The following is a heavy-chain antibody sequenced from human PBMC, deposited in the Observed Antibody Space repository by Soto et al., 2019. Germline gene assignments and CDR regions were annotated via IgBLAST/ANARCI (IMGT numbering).Heavy chain of an antibody. CDR2: IYSGGNT. J-gene: IGHJ4*02. CDR1: GFTFSFYA. D-gene: IGHD6-19*01. Sequence: GGSLRLSCAASGFTFSFYAMHWVRQAPGKGLEWVALIYSGGNTYYADSVKGRFTISKDTSKNTVSLQMNSLRGEDTALYFCARPPFYSDGWDDYWGQGTQVTVSS. CDR3: ARPPFYSDGWDDY. V-gene: IGHV3-NL1*01.